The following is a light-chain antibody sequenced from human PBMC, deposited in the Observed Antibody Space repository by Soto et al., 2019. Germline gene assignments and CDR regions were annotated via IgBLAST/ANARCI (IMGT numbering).Light chain of an antibody. CDR2: GAS. Sequence: DIQMTQSPSSLSASVGDRVSITCRASQSISSYLHWYQHKPGKAPNLLIYGASSLQSGVPSRFSGSGTGTDFTLTISSLQPEDFATYYCQQGYSLPLTFGGGTKVEIK. CDR1: QSISSY. J-gene: IGKJ4*01. CDR3: QQGYSLPLT. V-gene: IGKV1-39*01.